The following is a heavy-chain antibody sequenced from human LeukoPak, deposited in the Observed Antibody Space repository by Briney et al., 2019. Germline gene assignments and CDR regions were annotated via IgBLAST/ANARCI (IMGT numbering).Heavy chain of an antibody. V-gene: IGHV5-51*01. CDR3: ARRIAVAGHIFDY. J-gene: IGHJ4*02. Sequence: GESLKISCKGPGYSFTSYWIGWVRQMPGKGLEWMGIIYPGDSDTRYSPSFQGQVTISADKSISTAYLQWSSLKASDTAMYYCARRIAVAGHIFDYWGQGTLVTVSS. CDR2: IYPGDSDT. CDR1: GYSFTSYW. D-gene: IGHD6-19*01.